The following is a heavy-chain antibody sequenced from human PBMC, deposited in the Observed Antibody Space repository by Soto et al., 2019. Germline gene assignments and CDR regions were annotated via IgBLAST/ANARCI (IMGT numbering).Heavy chain of an antibody. J-gene: IGHJ4*02. CDR3: ARQDVWSLDY. V-gene: IGHV4-59*08. CDR2: IYYSGST. Sequence: PSETLSLTCTVSGGSINNHYWNWLRQSPGKGLEWIGYIYYSGSTYYNPSLKSRVTISVDTSKNQFSLKLNSVTAADTAVYYCARQDVWSLDYWGQGTLVTVSS. CDR1: GGSINNHY. D-gene: IGHD3-10*01.